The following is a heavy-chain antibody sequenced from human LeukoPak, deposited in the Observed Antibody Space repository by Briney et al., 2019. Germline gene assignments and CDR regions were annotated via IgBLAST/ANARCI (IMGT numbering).Heavy chain of an antibody. D-gene: IGHD1-7*01. CDR3: ARVETPGTLDY. Sequence: SQTLSLTCTVSGGSISSYYWSWIRQPPGKGLEWIGYIYYSGSTNYNPSLKSRVTISVDTSKNQFSLKLNSVTAADTAVYYCARVETPGTLDYWGQGTLVTVSS. CDR1: GGSISSYY. J-gene: IGHJ4*02. CDR2: IYYSGST. V-gene: IGHV4-59*01.